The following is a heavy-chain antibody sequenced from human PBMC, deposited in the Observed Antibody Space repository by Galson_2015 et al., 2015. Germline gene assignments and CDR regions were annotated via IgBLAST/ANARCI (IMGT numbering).Heavy chain of an antibody. Sequence: VKVSCKASGYTFTGYYMHWVRQAPGQGLEWMGWINPNSGGTNYAQKFQGWVTMTRDTSISTAYMELSRLRSDDTAVYYCARDAYCGGDCYSPNWYFELWGRGTLVTVSS. CDR1: GYTFTGYY. CDR2: INPNSGGT. J-gene: IGHJ2*01. V-gene: IGHV1-2*04. D-gene: IGHD2-21*02. CDR3: ARDAYCGGDCYSPNWYFEL.